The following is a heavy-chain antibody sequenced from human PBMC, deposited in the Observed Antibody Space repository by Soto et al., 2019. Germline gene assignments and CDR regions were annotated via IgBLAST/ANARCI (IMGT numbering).Heavy chain of an antibody. CDR2: IYPGDSDT. D-gene: IGHD3-10*01. CDR1: GYSFTSYW. Sequence: GESLKISCKGSGYSFTSYWIGWVRQMPGKGLEWLGIIYPGDSDTRYSPSFQGQVTISADKPISTAYLQWSSLKASDTAMYYCARRRYYGSGSYSYYYYGMDVWGQGPTVTVSS. V-gene: IGHV5-51*01. CDR3: ARRRYYGSGSYSYYYYGMDV. J-gene: IGHJ6*02.